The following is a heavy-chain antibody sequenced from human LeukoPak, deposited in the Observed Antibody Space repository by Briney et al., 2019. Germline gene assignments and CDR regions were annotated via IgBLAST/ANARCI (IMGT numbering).Heavy chain of an antibody. CDR3: ARVGYCSGDRCYLHFDY. Sequence: GASVKVSCKASGYTFTGYYMHWVRQAPGQGLEWMGWINPKNGDTNYARKFQGRVTMTRDTSISTVYMELNRLTSDDTALYYCARVGYCSGDRCYLHFDYWGQGTLVTVSS. CDR2: INPKNGDT. D-gene: IGHD2-15*01. V-gene: IGHV1-2*02. CDR1: GYTFTGYY. J-gene: IGHJ4*02.